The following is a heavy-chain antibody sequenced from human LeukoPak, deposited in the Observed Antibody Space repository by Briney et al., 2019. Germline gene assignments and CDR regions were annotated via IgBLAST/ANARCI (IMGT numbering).Heavy chain of an antibody. Sequence: PGGSLRLSCAASGFTFSSYAMSWVRQAPGKGLEWVSAISGSGGSTYYADSVKGRFTISRDNSKNTLYLQMNSLRAEGTAVYYCSAPWLRFRLFYYYYGMDVWGQGTTVTVSS. CDR3: SAPWLRFRLFYYYYGMDV. CDR1: GFTFSSYA. D-gene: IGHD5-12*01. CDR2: ISGSGGST. J-gene: IGHJ6*02. V-gene: IGHV3-23*01.